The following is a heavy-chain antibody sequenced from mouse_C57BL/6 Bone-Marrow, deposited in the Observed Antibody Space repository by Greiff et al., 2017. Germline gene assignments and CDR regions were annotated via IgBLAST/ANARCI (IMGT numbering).Heavy chain of an antibody. D-gene: IGHD2-2*01. V-gene: IGHV14-4*01. CDR1: GFNIKDDY. CDR3: TAGGYDEGFAY. CDR2: IDPENGDT. Sequence: VQLKQSGAELVRPGASVKLSCTASGFNIKDDYMHWVKQRPEQGLEWIGWIDPENGDTEYASQFQGKATLTADTSSNTAYLQLSILTSEDTDVYYSTAGGYDEGFAYWGQGTLVTVSA. J-gene: IGHJ3*01.